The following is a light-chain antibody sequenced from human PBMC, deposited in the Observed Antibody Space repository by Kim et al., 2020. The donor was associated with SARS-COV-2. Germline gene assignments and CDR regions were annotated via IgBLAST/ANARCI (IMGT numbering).Light chain of an antibody. V-gene: IGKV3D-15*01. CDR3: QQYNNWPLT. J-gene: IGKJ4*01. Sequence: VSPGESATLSCRASQRVSSNVAWYQQKPGQAPRLLIYGASTRATGIPARFSGSGSGTEFTLTISSLQSEDFAVYYCQQYNNWPLTFGGGTKVDIK. CDR2: GAS. CDR1: QRVSSN.